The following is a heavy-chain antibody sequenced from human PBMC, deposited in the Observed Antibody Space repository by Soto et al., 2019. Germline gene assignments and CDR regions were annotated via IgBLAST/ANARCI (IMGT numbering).Heavy chain of an antibody. CDR1: GYTFTSYG. CDR2: ISAYNGNT. J-gene: IGHJ6*02. V-gene: IGHV1-18*04. D-gene: IGHD1-1*01. CDR3: ARVETNYYYYGMDV. Sequence: ASVKVSCKASGYTFTSYGISWVRQAPGQGLEWMGWISAYNGNTNYAQKLQGRVTMTTDTSTSKAYMELRSLRSDDTAVYYCARVETNYYYYGMDVWGQGTRVTVSS.